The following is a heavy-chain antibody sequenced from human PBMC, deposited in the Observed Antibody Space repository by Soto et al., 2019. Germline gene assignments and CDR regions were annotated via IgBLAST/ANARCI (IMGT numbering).Heavy chain of an antibody. J-gene: IGHJ6*02. CDR3: ARPRITMVRGVINYYGMDV. Sequence: XGSLRLSCAASGFTFSSYSMNWVRQAPGKGLEWVSYISSSSSTIYYADSVKGRFTISRDNAKNSLYLQMNSLRDEDTAVYYCARPRITMVRGVINYYGMDVWGQGTTVTVSS. V-gene: IGHV3-48*02. CDR2: ISSSSSTI. CDR1: GFTFSSYS. D-gene: IGHD3-10*01.